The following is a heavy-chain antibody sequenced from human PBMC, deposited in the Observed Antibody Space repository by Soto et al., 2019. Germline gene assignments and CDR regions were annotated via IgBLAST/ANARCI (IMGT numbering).Heavy chain of an antibody. CDR1: GCNFNIYG. CDR3: AKDQASGQGSFDS. Sequence: SLSLSCAASGCNFNIYGMHWVRQVPDKGLEWVALISYDGSNQYYADSVKGRFTISRDNSKNTLFLQMNSLRADDTAVYYCAKDQASGQGSFDSWGQGTLVTVSS. J-gene: IGHJ4*02. V-gene: IGHV3-30*18. CDR2: ISYDGSNQ.